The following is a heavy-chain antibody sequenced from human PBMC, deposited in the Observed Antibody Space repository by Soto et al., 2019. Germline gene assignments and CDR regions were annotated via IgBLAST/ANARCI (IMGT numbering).Heavy chain of an antibody. V-gene: IGHV3-15*01. D-gene: IGHD5-18*01. CDR2: IKSKTEGGTP. J-gene: IGHJ5*02. CDR1: ELTLSNAW. CDR3: TNVIRGFRYSPS. Sequence: EVQLVESGGGLVKPGGSLRLSCVASELTLSNAWMSWVRQAPGKGLEWVGRIKSKTEGGTPDYAAPVKGRFTLSRDDSKNTPSLQMKRLITEETAVYYSTNVIRGFRYSPSWGQGTLVTVSS.